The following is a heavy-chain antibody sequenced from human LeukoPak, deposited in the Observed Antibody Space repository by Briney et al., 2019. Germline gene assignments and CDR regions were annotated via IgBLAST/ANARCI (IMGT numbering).Heavy chain of an antibody. Sequence: GGSLTLSCAASGFTFSSYAMSWVRQAPGKGLEWVSAISGSGGSTYYADSVKGRFTISRDNSKNTLYLQMNSLRAEDTAVYYCAKGPYGSGSYYNFPGDAFDIWGQGTMVTVSS. V-gene: IGHV3-23*01. CDR3: AKGPYGSGSYYNFPGDAFDI. CDR2: ISGSGGST. J-gene: IGHJ3*02. CDR1: GFTFSSYA. D-gene: IGHD3-10*01.